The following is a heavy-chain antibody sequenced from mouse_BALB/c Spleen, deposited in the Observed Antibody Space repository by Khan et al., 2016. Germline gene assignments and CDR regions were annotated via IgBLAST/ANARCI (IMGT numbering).Heavy chain of an antibody. CDR3: ASKVYYFDY. CDR1: GFTFSSYA. Sequence: EVELVESGGGLVKPGGSLKLYCAASGFTFSSYAMSWVRQTPEKRLEWVAPISSGGSSFYPDILKGRITISRDNARNILYLQVSCLRSEDTAMYYCASKVYYFDYWGQGTTLTVSS. V-gene: IGHV5-6-5*01. CDR2: ISSGGSS. J-gene: IGHJ2*01.